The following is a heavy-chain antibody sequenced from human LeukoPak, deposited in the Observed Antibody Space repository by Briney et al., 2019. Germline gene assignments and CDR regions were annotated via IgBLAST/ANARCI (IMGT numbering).Heavy chain of an antibody. D-gene: IGHD3-3*01. CDR3: AREGPLEWSTTYYFDY. CDR1: GYTFTGYY. Sequence: ASVKVSCKASGYTFTGYYMHWVRQAPGQGLEWMGRINPNSGGTNYAQKFQGRVTMTRDTSISTAYMELSRLRSDDTAVYYCAREGPLEWSTTYYFDYWGQGTLVTVSS. J-gene: IGHJ4*02. CDR2: INPNSGGT. V-gene: IGHV1-2*06.